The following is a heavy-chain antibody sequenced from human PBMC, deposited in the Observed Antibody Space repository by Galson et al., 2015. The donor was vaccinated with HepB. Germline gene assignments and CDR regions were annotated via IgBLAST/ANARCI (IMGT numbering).Heavy chain of an antibody. V-gene: IGHV6-1*01. CDR1: GDSVSSNSAA. Sequence: CAISGDSVSSNSAAWNWIRQSPSRGLEWLGRTYYRSKWYNDYAVSVKSRITINPDTSKNQFSLQLNSVTPEDTAVYYCARGYYDFWSGYPSGFDYWGQGTLVTVSS. D-gene: IGHD3-3*01. CDR2: TYYRSKWYN. J-gene: IGHJ4*02. CDR3: ARGYYDFWSGYPSGFDY.